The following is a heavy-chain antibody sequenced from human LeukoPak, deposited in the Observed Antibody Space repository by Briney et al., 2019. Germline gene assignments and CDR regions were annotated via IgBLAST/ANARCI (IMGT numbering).Heavy chain of an antibody. D-gene: IGHD3-9*01. CDR1: GGSITSSY. CDR2: IHYTGST. Sequence: SETLSLTCTVSGGSITSSYWSWIRQSPGKGLEWIGYIHYTGSTNYNPSLKSRVTMLIDTSKNQFSLELSSVTAADTAVYYCARGRYSAGDNWFDPWGQGTLVTVSS. V-gene: IGHV4-59*01. J-gene: IGHJ5*02. CDR3: ARGRYSAGDNWFDP.